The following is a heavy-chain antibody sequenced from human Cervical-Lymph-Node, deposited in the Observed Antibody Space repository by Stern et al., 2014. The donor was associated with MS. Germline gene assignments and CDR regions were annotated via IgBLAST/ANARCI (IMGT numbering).Heavy chain of an antibody. CDR2: IFYTGST. CDR1: GGSIGRSSYY. J-gene: IGHJ4*02. D-gene: IGHD6-19*01. V-gene: IGHV4-39*02. CDR3: ARGAGVFDS. Sequence: VQLVESGPGLVKPSETLSLTCTVSGGSIGRSSYYWGWIRQPPGKGLEWIGNIFYTGSTFYDPSLKSRVTISVGTSNNHFSLRLTSVTAADTAVYYCARGAGVFDSWGQGTLVTVSP.